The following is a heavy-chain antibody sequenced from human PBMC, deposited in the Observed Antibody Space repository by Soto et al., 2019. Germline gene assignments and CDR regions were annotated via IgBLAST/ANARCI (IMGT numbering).Heavy chain of an antibody. D-gene: IGHD3-10*01. V-gene: IGHV4-59*01. Sequence: SETLSLTCTVSGVSITTYYWTWLRQPPGRGLEWIGYIYHSGRTNCNPSLKSRVTMSVDTSKNQFSLKLSSVTAADTAVYYSARDLTIGGFFDPWGQGTLVTVSS. CDR1: GVSITTYY. CDR3: ARDLTIGGFFDP. J-gene: IGHJ5*02. CDR2: IYHSGRT.